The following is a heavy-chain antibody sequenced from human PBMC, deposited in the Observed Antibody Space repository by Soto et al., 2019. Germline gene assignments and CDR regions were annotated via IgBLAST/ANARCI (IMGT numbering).Heavy chain of an antibody. V-gene: IGHV4-59*01. CDR3: ASGSGTAYPFDI. CDR1: GGSISSYY. D-gene: IGHD3-10*01. Sequence: SETLSLTCTASGGSISSYYWGWIRQPPGKGLEWIGYIYYSGSTNYNPSLKSRVTISVDTSKNQFSLKLSSVTAADTAVYYCASGSGTAYPFDIWGQGTMVTVSS. J-gene: IGHJ3*02. CDR2: IYYSGST.